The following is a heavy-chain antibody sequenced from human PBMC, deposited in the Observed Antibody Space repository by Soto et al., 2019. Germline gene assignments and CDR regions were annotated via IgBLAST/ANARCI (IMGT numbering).Heavy chain of an antibody. J-gene: IGHJ4*02. CDR2: ISGSGGST. V-gene: IGHV3-23*01. Sequence: GGSLRLSCAASGFTFSNYAMSWVRQAPGKGLEWVSAISGSGGSTYYADSVKGRFTTSRDNSKNTLYLQMNSLRAEDTAVYYCAKDHRGYSQATDYWGQGTLVTVSS. CDR1: GFTFSNYA. D-gene: IGHD5-18*01. CDR3: AKDHRGYSQATDY.